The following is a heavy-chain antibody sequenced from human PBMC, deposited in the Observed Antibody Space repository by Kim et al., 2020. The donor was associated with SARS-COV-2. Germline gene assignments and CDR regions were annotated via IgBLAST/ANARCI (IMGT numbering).Heavy chain of an antibody. CDR2: IYYSGST. V-gene: IGHV4-31*03. CDR1: GGSISSGGYY. D-gene: IGHD2-15*01. J-gene: IGHJ4*02. Sequence: SETLSLTCTVSGGSISSGGYYWSWIRQHPGKGLEWIGYIYYSGSTYYNPSLKSRVTISVDTSKNQFSLKLSSVTAADTAVYYCARGTYSYCSGGSCYLPPFDYWGQGTLVTVSS. CDR3: ARGTYSYCSGGSCYLPPFDY.